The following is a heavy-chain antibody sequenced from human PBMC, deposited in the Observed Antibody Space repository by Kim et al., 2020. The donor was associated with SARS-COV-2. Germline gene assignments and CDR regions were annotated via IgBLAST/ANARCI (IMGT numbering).Heavy chain of an antibody. Sequence: FQGRVTITADKSTSTAYMELSSLRSEDTAVYYCARDAPSGWAAAEFAFDIWGQGTMVTVSS. D-gene: IGHD6-13*01. J-gene: IGHJ3*02. CDR3: ARDAPSGWAAAEFAFDI. V-gene: IGHV1-69*04.